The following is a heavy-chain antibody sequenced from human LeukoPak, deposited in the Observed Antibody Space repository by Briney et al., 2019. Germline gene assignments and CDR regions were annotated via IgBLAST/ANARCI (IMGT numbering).Heavy chain of an antibody. CDR3: SYSSSPPPYYFDY. Sequence: SETLSLTCTVSGGSISSSSYYWGWIRQPPGKGLEWIGSIYHSGSTYYNPSLKSRVTISVDTSKNQFSLKLSSVTAADTAVYYCSYSSSPPPYYFDYWGQGTLVTVSS. D-gene: IGHD6-6*01. CDR2: IYHSGST. J-gene: IGHJ4*02. V-gene: IGHV4-39*07. CDR1: GGSISSSSYY.